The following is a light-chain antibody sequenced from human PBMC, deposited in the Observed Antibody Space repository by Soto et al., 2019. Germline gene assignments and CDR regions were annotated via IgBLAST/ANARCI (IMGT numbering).Light chain of an antibody. CDR3: QQYNNWPPWT. V-gene: IGKV3-15*01. CDR2: HAS. Sequence: EIVMTQSPATLSVSPGERATLSCRASQRISSNLAWYQQKPGQAPRLLIYHASTRAAGVPARFSGSGSGTEFTLTIGSLQSEDFAVYYCQQYNNWPPWTFGQGTKVEIK. CDR1: QRISSN. J-gene: IGKJ1*01.